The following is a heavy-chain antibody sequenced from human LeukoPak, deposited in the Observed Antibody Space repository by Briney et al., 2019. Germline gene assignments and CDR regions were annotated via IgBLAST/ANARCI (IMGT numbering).Heavy chain of an antibody. Sequence: GGSPRLSCAGSGFTFGDHAMSWVRQAPGKGLEWISFIRSKATGGTTQYVASVKGRFTISRDDSKSVAYLQMNNLKTEDTAVYYCTRGGGASGVYYYYMDVWGKGTTVTVSS. CDR3: TRGGGASGVYYYYMDV. J-gene: IGHJ6*03. CDR2: IRSKATGGTT. V-gene: IGHV3-49*04. CDR1: GFTFGDHA. D-gene: IGHD3-16*01.